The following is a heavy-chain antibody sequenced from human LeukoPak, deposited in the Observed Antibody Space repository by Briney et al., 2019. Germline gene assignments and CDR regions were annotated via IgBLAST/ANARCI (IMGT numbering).Heavy chain of an antibody. CDR3: GRGGDSRGYCDC. CDR1: AASVSGYC. D-gene: IGHD3-22*01. V-gene: IGHV4-34*01. J-gene: IGHJ4*02. Sequence: SPSLSPTHPVDAASVSGYCSGSVRQPPGNWREWVGEINHSGSTNYSPSLKSLVIISVDTSKNQCSLKLSAVAAAATAVYYWGRGGDSRGYCDCWGQGTLVTVSS. CDR2: INHSGST.